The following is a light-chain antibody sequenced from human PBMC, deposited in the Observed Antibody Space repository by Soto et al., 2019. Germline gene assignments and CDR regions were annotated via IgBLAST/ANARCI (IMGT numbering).Light chain of an antibody. Sequence: QSVLTQPPSVSGAPGQRITISCTGSSSNIGADYDVHWYQQVPGTAPRLLIYGNTNRPSGVPDRFSASKSGTSASLAITGLRAEDKADYYCQTYDNSLSGPVVFGGGTKLTVL. CDR2: GNT. CDR3: QTYDNSLSGPVV. V-gene: IGLV1-40*01. CDR1: SSNIGADYD. J-gene: IGLJ2*01.